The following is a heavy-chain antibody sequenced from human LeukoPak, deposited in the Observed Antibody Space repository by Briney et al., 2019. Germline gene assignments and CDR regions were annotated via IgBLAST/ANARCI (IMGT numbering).Heavy chain of an antibody. CDR2: ISSGGVTT. CDR1: GFTFSSYT. J-gene: IGHJ4*02. CDR3: ARDFDYGDYIDF. Sequence: GGSLRLSCVASGFTFSSYTINWVRQAPGKGLEWLSYISSGGVTTFYADSVKGRFTISRDNTKNTIYLDMTTLRAEATAVHYCARDFDYGDYIDFWGQGTLVAVSS. D-gene: IGHD4/OR15-4a*01. V-gene: IGHV3-48*04.